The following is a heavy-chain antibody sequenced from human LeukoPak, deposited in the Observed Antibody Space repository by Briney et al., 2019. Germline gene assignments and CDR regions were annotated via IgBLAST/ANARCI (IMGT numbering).Heavy chain of an antibody. D-gene: IGHD1-7*01. CDR2: IYYSGST. V-gene: IGHV4-61*01. CDR3: ARARAGTSKTYYYYYGMDV. CDR1: GGSISSSSYY. J-gene: IGHJ6*02. Sequence: SETLSLTCTVSGGSISSSSYYWSWIRQPPGKGLEWIGYIYYSGSTNYNPSLKSRVTISVDTSKNQFSLKLSSVTAADTAVYYCARARAGTSKTYYYYYGMDVWGQGTTVTVSS.